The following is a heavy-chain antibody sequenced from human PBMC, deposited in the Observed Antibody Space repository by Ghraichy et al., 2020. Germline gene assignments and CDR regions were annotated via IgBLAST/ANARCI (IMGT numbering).Heavy chain of an antibody. D-gene: IGHD3-16*01. J-gene: IGHJ4*02. CDR1: GGSFSGYY. Sequence: SETLSLTCAVYGGSFSGYYWSWIRQPPGKGLEWIGEINHSGSTNYNPSLKSRVTISVDTSKNQFSLKLSSVTAADTAVYYCARGRLRGYGVWDWGQGTLVTVSS. V-gene: IGHV4-34*01. CDR3: ARGRLRGYGVWD. CDR2: INHSGST.